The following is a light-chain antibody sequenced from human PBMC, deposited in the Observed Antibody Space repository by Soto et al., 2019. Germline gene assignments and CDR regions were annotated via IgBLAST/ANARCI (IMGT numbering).Light chain of an antibody. Sequence: QPVLTQSPPASASLGASVKLTCTLSSGHSSYAIAWHQQQPEKGPRYLMKLNSDGSHNKGNGIPDRFSGSSSGAERYLTISSLQSEDEADYYCQTWGTGIWVFGGGTKLTVL. J-gene: IGLJ2*01. V-gene: IGLV4-69*01. CDR2: LNSDGSH. CDR3: QTWGTGIWV. CDR1: SGHSSYA.